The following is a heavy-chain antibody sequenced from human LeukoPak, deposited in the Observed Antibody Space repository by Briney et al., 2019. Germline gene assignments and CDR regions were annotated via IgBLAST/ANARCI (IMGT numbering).Heavy chain of an antibody. CDR2: INPNSGGT. CDR3: AREDSSRGRNYFDY. V-gene: IGHV1-2*02. CDR1: GYTFTGYY. Sequence: ASVKDSCKASGYTFTGYYMHWVRQAPGQRLEGMGWINPNSGGTNYAQKFQGRGTMTRDTSISTAYMELSRLRSDDTAVYYCAREDSSRGRNYFDYWGQGTLVTVSS. J-gene: IGHJ4*02. D-gene: IGHD6-13*01.